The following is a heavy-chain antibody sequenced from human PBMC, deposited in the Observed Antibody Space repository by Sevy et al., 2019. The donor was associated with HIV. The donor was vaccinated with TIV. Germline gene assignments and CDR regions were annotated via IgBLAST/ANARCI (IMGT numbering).Heavy chain of an antibody. CDR2: INPNSGGT. Sequence: ASVKVSCKASGYTFTGYYMHWVRPAPGQGLEWMGWINPNSGGTNYAQKFQGRVTMTRDTSISTAYMELSRLRSDDTAVYYCARGGKYDSSGLDYWGQGTLVTVSS. J-gene: IGHJ4*02. D-gene: IGHD3-22*01. CDR3: ARGGKYDSSGLDY. CDR1: GYTFTGYY. V-gene: IGHV1-2*02.